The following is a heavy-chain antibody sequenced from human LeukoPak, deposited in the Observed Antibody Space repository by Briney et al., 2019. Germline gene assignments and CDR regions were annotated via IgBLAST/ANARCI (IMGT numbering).Heavy chain of an antibody. Sequence: GASVKVSCKASGYTFTSYGISWVRQAPGQGLEWMGWISAYNGNTSYAQKFQGRVTMTTDTSTSTVYMELRSLRSDDTAVYYCARDRGWELGYCTGGSCYDENWFDPWGQGTLVTVSS. CDR3: ARDRGWELGYCTGGSCYDENWFDP. V-gene: IGHV1-18*01. CDR1: GYTFTSYG. D-gene: IGHD2-15*01. CDR2: ISAYNGNT. J-gene: IGHJ5*02.